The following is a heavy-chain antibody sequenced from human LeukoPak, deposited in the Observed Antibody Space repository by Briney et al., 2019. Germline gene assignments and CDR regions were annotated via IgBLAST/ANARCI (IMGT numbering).Heavy chain of an antibody. D-gene: IGHD6-13*01. CDR3: ARHSIAAAGTNWFDP. V-gene: IGHV4-4*07. CDR2: IYTSGST. CDR1: GGSISSYY. J-gene: IGHJ5*02. Sequence: PSETLSLTCTVSGGSISSYYWSWIRQPAGKGLEWIGRIYTSGSTNYNPSLKSRVTMSVDTSKNQFSLKLSSVTAADTAVYYCARHSIAAAGTNWFDPWGQGTLVTVSS.